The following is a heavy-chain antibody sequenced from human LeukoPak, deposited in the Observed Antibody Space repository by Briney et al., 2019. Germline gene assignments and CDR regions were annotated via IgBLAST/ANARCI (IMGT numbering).Heavy chain of an antibody. Sequence: PGRSLKLSCAASGFTFSSYGMHWVRQAPGKGLEWVALIWWDGSNEHYADSVKGRFTISRENSKNTLYLQMNSLRVEDTAVYYCAREPPRPAGTTKARRGAFDPWGQGTLVTVSS. CDR1: GFTFSSYG. CDR3: AREPPRPAGTTKARRGAFDP. D-gene: IGHD1-7*01. V-gene: IGHV3-33*01. CDR2: IWWDGSNE. J-gene: IGHJ5*02.